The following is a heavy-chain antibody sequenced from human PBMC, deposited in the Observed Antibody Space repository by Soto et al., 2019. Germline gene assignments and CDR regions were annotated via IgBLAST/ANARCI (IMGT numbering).Heavy chain of an antibody. CDR1: GFTFRNNV. CDR2: ITGSGRDT. V-gene: IGHV3-23*01. J-gene: IGHJ4*02. CDR3: AKNGLDNSPSAIDS. Sequence: WGSLRLSCSASGFTFRNNVLSWVRQAPGKGLDWVSGITGSGRDTYYADSVKGRFTISRDNSKNMVFLQMNSLRAEDTALYYCAKNGLDNSPSAIDSWGPGTLVTVSS. D-gene: IGHD2-8*01.